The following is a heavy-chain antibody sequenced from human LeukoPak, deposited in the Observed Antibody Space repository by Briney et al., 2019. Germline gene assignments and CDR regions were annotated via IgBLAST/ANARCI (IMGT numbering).Heavy chain of an antibody. V-gene: IGHV5-51*01. Sequence: GESLKISCKGSGYSFTSYRIGWVRQMPGKGLEWMGIIYPGDSDTRYSPSFQGQVTISADKSISTAYLQWSSLKASDTAMYYCARQYRRYSSGWSNDAFDIWGQGTMVTVSS. D-gene: IGHD6-19*01. CDR2: IYPGDSDT. J-gene: IGHJ3*02. CDR1: GYSFTSYR. CDR3: ARQYRRYSSGWSNDAFDI.